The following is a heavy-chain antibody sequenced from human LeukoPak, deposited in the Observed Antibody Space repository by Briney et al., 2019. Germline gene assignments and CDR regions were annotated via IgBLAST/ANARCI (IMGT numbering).Heavy chain of an antibody. CDR1: GFTFSSYW. D-gene: IGHD3-22*01. CDR3: ARDFHRRYYDSSGYNAFDI. V-gene: IGHV3-7*01. CDR2: IKEDGGEK. Sequence: GGSLRLSCAASGFTFSSYWMSWVRQAPGKGLEWVANIKEDGGEKYSVDSVKGRFTISRDNAMNSLYLQMNSLRAEDTAVYYCARDFHRRYYDSSGYNAFDIWGQGTMVTVSS. J-gene: IGHJ3*02.